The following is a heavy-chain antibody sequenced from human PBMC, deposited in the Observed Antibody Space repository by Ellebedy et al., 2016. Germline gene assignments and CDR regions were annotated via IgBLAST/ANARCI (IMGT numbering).Heavy chain of an antibody. V-gene: IGHV4-34*01. CDR1: GGSFSGYY. J-gene: IGHJ4*02. Sequence: SETLSLXXAVYGGSFSGYYWSWIRQPPGKGLEWIGEINHSGSTNYNPSLKSRVTISVDTSKNQFSLKLSSVTAADTAVYYCARSKRKPGYSSGWYRVYWGQGTLVTVSS. CDR3: ARSKRKPGYSSGWYRVY. D-gene: IGHD6-19*01. CDR2: INHSGST.